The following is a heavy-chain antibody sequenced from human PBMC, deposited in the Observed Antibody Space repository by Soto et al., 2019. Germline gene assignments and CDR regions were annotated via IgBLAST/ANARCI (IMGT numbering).Heavy chain of an antibody. CDR2: ISAYNGNT. CDR3: ARCGQRGRGFLWFGELFNYYYGMDV. CDR1: GYTFTSYG. V-gene: IGHV1-18*01. J-gene: IGHJ6*02. D-gene: IGHD3-10*01. Sequence: ASVKVSCKASGYTFTSYGISWVRQAPGQGLEWMGWISAYNGNTNYAQKLQGRVTMTTDTSTSTAYMELRSLRSDDTAVYYCARCGQRGRGFLWFGELFNYYYGMDVWGQGTTVTVSS.